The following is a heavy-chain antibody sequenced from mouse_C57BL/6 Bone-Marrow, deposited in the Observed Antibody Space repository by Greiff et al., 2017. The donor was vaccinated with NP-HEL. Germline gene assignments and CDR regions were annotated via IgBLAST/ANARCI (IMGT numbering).Heavy chain of an antibody. D-gene: IGHD3-1*01. V-gene: IGHV1-55*01. CDR3: ARSGDVYPPYFDY. CDR1: GYTFTSYW. Sequence: QVQLQQPGAELVKPGASVKMSCKASGYTFTSYWITWVKQRPGQGLEWIGDIYPGSGSTNYNEKFKSKATLTVDTSSSPAYMQLSSLTSEDSAVYYCARSGDVYPPYFDYWGQGTTLTVSS. J-gene: IGHJ2*01. CDR2: IYPGSGST.